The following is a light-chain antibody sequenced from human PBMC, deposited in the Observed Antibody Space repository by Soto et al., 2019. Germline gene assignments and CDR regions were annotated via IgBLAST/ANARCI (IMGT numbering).Light chain of an antibody. CDR1: SSDVGGYNY. CDR2: DVS. Sequence: QSALTQPASVSGSPGQSITISCTGTSSDVGGYNYVSWCQHHPGKAPKLMIYDVSTRPSGVSNRFSGSKSGNTASLTISGLQAEDEGDYYCISYRVGSTLDFVFGTGTKLTVL. V-gene: IGLV2-14*03. J-gene: IGLJ1*01. CDR3: ISYRVGSTLDFV.